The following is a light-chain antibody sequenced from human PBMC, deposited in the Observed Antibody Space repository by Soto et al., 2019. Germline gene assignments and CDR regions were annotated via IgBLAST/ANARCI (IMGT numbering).Light chain of an antibody. CDR3: CSYAGNYILV. Sequence: QSALTQPPSVSGSPGQSVTISCTGTSSDVGGYNYFSWYQQHPGKAPKLMNYDVSKRPSGVPDRFSGSKSGNTASLTISGLQAEYEADYYCCSYAGNYILVFGGGTKLTVL. CDR2: DVS. CDR1: SSDVGGYNY. J-gene: IGLJ2*01. V-gene: IGLV2-11*01.